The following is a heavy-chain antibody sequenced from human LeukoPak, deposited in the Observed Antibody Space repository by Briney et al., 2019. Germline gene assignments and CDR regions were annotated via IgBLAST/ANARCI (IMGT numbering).Heavy chain of an antibody. J-gene: IGHJ4*02. CDR3: ARCKDKETMVRGSVFDY. CDR2: IYHTGRT. CDR1: GDSISSGVYS. V-gene: IGHV4-30-2*02. Sequence: SETLSLTCAVSGDSISSGVYSWSWIRQPPGKGLEWIGYIYHTGRTFYNPSLRGRVTISVDTSKNQFSLKLSSVTAADTAVYYCARCKDKETMVRGSVFDYWGQGTLVTVSS. D-gene: IGHD3-10*01.